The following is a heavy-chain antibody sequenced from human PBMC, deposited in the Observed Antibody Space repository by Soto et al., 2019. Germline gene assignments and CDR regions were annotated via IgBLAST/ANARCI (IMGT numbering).Heavy chain of an antibody. CDR3: ARVSVAGTRLDY. Sequence: SETISLTCAVSGGSIISSNCWRWVRQPPGKGLEWIGEIYHSGSTNYNPSLKSRVTISVDKSKNQFSLKLSSVTAADTAVYYCARVSVAGTRLDYWGQGTLVTSPQ. CDR1: GGSIISSNC. D-gene: IGHD6-19*01. V-gene: IGHV4-4*02. J-gene: IGHJ4*02. CDR2: IYHSGST.